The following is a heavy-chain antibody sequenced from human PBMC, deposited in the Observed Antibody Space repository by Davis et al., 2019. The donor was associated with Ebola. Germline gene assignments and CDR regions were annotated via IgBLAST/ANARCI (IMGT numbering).Heavy chain of an antibody. CDR3: ARGPPSIAARVFDY. J-gene: IGHJ4*02. D-gene: IGHD6-6*01. CDR1: GGSISSSSYY. V-gene: IGHV4-39*07. Sequence: SETLSLTCTVSGGSISSSSYYWGWIRQPPGKGLEWIGSIYYSGSTNYNPSLKSRVTISVDTSKNQFSLKLSSVTAADTAVYYCARGPPSIAARVFDYWGQGTLVTVST. CDR2: IYYSGST.